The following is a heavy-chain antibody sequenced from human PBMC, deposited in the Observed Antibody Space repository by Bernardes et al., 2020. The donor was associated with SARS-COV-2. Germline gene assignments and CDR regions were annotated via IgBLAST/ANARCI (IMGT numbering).Heavy chain of an antibody. CDR3: AREGPSSRWNDWYLDL. CDR1: GITFSSHD. Sequence: GGSLRLSCAASGITFSSHDFHWVSRDKVKGLEWVAAIGIGGDPHYPDSVKGRFTISREDAESSLFLQMNDLRVGDTAIYYCAREGPSSRWNDWYLDLWGRGTLVTVSS. CDR2: IGIGGDP. V-gene: IGHV3-13*04. D-gene: IGHD6-13*01. J-gene: IGHJ2*01.